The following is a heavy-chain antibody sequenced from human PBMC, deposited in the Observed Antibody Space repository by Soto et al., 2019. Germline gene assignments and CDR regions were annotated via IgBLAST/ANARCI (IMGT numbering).Heavy chain of an antibody. Sequence: PSETLSLTCTVSGGSISSYYWSWVRQPPGKGLEWIGYIYYSGSTNYNPSLKSRVTISVDTSKNQFSLKLSSVTAADTAVYYCARRNSIAAWNWFDPWGQGTLVTVSS. CDR3: ARRNSIAAWNWFDP. J-gene: IGHJ5*02. D-gene: IGHD6-6*01. CDR1: GGSISSYY. V-gene: IGHV4-59*08. CDR2: IYYSGST.